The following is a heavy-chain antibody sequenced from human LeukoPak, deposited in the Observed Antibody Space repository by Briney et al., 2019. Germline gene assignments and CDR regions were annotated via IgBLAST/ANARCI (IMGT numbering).Heavy chain of an antibody. V-gene: IGHV4-59*01. J-gene: IGHJ1*01. CDR1: DGSISTYY. CDR2: IHNSGST. D-gene: IGHD4-17*01. CDR3: ASALTTLEYFQH. Sequence: SETLSLTCTVSDGSISTYYWSWIRQSPGKGLEWIGYIHNSGSTNYNPTLKSRVTISVDTSKNQFSLKLSSVTAADTAVYYCASALTTLEYFQHWGRGTLVTVSS.